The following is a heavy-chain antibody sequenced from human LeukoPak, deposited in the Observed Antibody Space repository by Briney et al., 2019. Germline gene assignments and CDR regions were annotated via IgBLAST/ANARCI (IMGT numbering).Heavy chain of an antibody. D-gene: IGHD1-26*01. J-gene: IGHJ4*02. CDR3: ARVPISYFYFDY. V-gene: IGHV3-74*01. CDR2: INSDGSST. CDR1: GFTFSSYW. Sequence: GGSLRLSCAASGFTFSSYWMHWVRQAPGKGLVWVSRINSDGSSTSYADSVKGRFTISRDNAKNTLYLQMNGLRAEDTAVYYCARVPISYFYFDYWGQGTLVTVSS.